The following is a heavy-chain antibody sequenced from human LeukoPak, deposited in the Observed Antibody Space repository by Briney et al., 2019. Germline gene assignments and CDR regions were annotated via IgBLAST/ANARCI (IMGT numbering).Heavy chain of an antibody. J-gene: IGHJ4*02. Sequence: SETLSLTCTVSGGSISSSSYYWGWIRQPPGKGLEWLGSLYYSGSTYYNPSLKSRVTMSVDTSKNQFSLKLSSVTAADTAVYYCARNYDGAFDYWGQGTLVTVSS. D-gene: IGHD4-23*01. V-gene: IGHV4-39*01. CDR3: ARNYDGAFDY. CDR1: GGSISSSSYY. CDR2: LYYSGST.